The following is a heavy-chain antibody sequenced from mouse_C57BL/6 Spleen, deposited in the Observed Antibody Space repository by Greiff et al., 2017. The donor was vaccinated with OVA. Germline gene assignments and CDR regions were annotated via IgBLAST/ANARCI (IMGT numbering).Heavy chain of an antibody. V-gene: IGHV1-64*01. CDR2: IHPNSGST. J-gene: IGHJ4*01. D-gene: IGHD1-1*01. Sequence: QVQLQQPGAELVKPGASVKLSCKASGYTFTSYWMHWVKQRPGQGLEWIGMIHPNSGSTNYNEKFKSKATLTVDKSSSTAYMQLSSLTSEDSAVYYCAREGGGYYGSSGAMDYWGQGTSVTVSS. CDR1: GYTFTSYW. CDR3: AREGGGYYGSSGAMDY.